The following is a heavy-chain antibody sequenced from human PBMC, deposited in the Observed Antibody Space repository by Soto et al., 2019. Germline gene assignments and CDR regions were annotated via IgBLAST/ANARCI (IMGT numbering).Heavy chain of an antibody. J-gene: IGHJ4*02. Sequence: QVQLVQSGTEVKKPGASVKVSCKASGYIMTTYGVSWVRQAPGQGLEWVGWISAYNDHTNYAQKFQVSVTMTTDTSTRTAYMEVRSLRSDYTAVYYGARGTYFEYWGQGTLVTVSS. CDR1: GYIMTTYG. CDR2: ISAYNDHT. D-gene: IGHD1-1*01. V-gene: IGHV1-18*01. CDR3: ARGTYFEY.